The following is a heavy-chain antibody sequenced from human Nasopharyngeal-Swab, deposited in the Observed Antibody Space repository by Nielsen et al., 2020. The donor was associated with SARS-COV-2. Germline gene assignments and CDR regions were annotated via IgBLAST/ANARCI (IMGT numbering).Heavy chain of an antibody. V-gene: IGHV3-49*03. J-gene: IGHJ4*02. CDR3: TREGKDYYDSSGYSHFGY. CDR1: GFTFGDYA. Sequence: GGSLRLSCTASGFTFGDYAMSWFRQAPGKGLEWVGFIRSKAYGGTTEYAASVKGRFTISRDDSKSIAYLQMNSLKTEDTAMYYCTREGKDYYDSSGYSHFGYWGQGTLVTVSS. CDR2: IRSKAYGGTT. D-gene: IGHD3-22*01.